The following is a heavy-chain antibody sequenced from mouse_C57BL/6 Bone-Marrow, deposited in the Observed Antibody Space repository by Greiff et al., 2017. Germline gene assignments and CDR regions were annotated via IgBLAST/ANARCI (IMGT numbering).Heavy chain of an antibody. Sequence: EVQLQQSGPELVKPGASVKISCKASGYTFTDYYMNWVKQSHGKSLEWIGEINTNNGGIRDNQKFKGKATLTVVKSSSTAYMELRSLQSEDSAVYYFAVRGLRRAMDYWGQGTSVTVSS. V-gene: IGHV1-26*01. J-gene: IGHJ4*01. CDR3: AVRGLRRAMDY. D-gene: IGHD1-1*01. CDR2: INTNNGGI. CDR1: GYTFTDYY.